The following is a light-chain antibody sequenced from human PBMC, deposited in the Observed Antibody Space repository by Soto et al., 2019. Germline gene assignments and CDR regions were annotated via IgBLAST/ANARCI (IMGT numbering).Light chain of an antibody. CDR1: QSVYSTY. V-gene: IGKV3-20*01. CDR2: GAS. Sequence: EIVLTQSPGTLSLSPGERATLSCRASQSVYSTYLAWYQQKPGQATRLLISGASSTAPGIPDRFSGSGSGTEFTLTISRLEPEDFAVYYCQQYGTSPPLTFGGGTKVEIK. CDR3: QQYGTSPPLT. J-gene: IGKJ4*02.